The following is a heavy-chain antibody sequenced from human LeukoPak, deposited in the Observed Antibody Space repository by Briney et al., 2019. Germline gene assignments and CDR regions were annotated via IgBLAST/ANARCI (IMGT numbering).Heavy chain of an antibody. CDR1: GGSFIGYY. V-gene: IGHV4-34*01. D-gene: IGHD2-2*01. Sequence: DPSETLSLTCAVYGGSFIGYYWSWIRQPPGKGLEWIGEINHSGSTNYNPSLKSRVTISVDTSKNQFSLKLSSVTAADTAVYYCARHLVDIVVVPAAFDYWGQGTLVTVSS. CDR2: INHSGST. J-gene: IGHJ4*02. CDR3: ARHLVDIVVVPAAFDY.